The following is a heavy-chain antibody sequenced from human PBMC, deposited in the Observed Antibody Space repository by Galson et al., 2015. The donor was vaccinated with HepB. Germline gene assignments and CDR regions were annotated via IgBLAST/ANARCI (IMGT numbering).Heavy chain of an antibody. CDR1: GGSISSYY. J-gene: IGHJ6*02. CDR2: IYYSGST. CDR3: ARDVRNFGVDNYYYYGMDV. Sequence: LSLTCTVSGGSISSYYWSWIRQPPGKGLEWIGYIYYSGSTNYNPSLKSRVTISVDTSKNQFSLKLSSVTAADTAVYYCARDVRNFGVDNYYYYGMDVWGQGTTVTVSS. D-gene: IGHD3-3*01. V-gene: IGHV4-59*01.